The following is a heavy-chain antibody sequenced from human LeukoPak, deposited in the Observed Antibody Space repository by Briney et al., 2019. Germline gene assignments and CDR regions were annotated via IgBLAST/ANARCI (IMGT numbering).Heavy chain of an antibody. D-gene: IGHD1-26*01. J-gene: IGHJ4*02. V-gene: IGHV3-48*03. CDR1: GFTFSSYE. CDR3: AKDVREWELCFDY. Sequence: PGGSLRLSCAASGFTFSSYEMNWVRQAPGKGLEWVSYISSSGSTIYYADSVKGRFTISRDSSKNTLYLQMNSLRAEDTAVYYCAKDVREWELCFDYWGQGTLVIVSS. CDR2: ISSSGSTI.